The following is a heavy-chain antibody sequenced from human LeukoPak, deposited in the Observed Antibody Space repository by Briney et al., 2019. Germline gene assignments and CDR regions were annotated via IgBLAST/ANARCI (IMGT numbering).Heavy chain of an antibody. D-gene: IGHD3-22*01. V-gene: IGHV1-2*02. J-gene: IGHJ3*02. Sequence: ASVKVSCKASGYTFTGYYMHWVRQAPGQGLEWMGWINPNSGGTNYAQKFQGRVTMTRDTSISTAYMELRSLRSDDTAVYYCARGCYYDSSGYCAFDIWGQGTMVTVSS. CDR3: ARGCYYDSSGYCAFDI. CDR1: GYTFTGYY. CDR2: INPNSGGT.